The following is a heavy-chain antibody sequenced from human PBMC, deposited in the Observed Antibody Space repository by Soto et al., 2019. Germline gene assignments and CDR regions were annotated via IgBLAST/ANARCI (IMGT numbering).Heavy chain of an antibody. CDR3: ARDLPPRVTTWAYYYYYGMDV. CDR1: GFTFSSYG. V-gene: IGHV3-33*01. CDR2: IWYDGSNK. Sequence: GGSLRLSCAASGFTFSSYGMHWVRQAPGKGLEWVAVIWYDGSNKYYADSVKGRFTISRDNSKNTLYLQMNSLRAEDTAVYYCARDLPPRVTTWAYYYYYGMDVWGQGTTVTVSS. J-gene: IGHJ6*02. D-gene: IGHD3-10*01.